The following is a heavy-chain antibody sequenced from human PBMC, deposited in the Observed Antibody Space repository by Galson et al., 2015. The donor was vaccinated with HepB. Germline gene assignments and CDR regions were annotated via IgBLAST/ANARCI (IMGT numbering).Heavy chain of an antibody. CDR3: AKDRWSTSSNWCDS. D-gene: IGHD2-2*01. J-gene: IGHJ5*01. Sequence: SLRLSCAASGFTFSRFAMSWVRQAPGKGLEWVSGISGSGGTTIHADSVKGRFIVSRDNSKNTPYLQMGSLRAEDTAIYYCAKDRWSTSSNWCDSWGQGTLVIVSS. CDR1: GFTFSRFA. CDR2: ISGSGGTT. V-gene: IGHV3-23*01.